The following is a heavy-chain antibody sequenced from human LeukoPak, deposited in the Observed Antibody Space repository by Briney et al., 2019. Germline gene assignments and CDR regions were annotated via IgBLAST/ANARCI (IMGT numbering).Heavy chain of an antibody. V-gene: IGHV3-23*01. Sequence: GGSLRLSCAASGFTFSDYHMDWVRQAPGRGLESISSISGSGANTYYADSVKGRFTISRDNSKNTLYLQMNSLRADDTAVYYCARDITAFDYWGQGTLVTVSS. CDR1: GFTFSDYH. CDR2: ISGSGANT. D-gene: IGHD1-14*01. CDR3: ARDITAFDY. J-gene: IGHJ4*02.